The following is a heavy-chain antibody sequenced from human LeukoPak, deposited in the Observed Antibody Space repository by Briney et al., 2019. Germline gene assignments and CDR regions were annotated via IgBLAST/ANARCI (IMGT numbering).Heavy chain of an antibody. CDR2: ISKDGSDK. Sequence: WRSLRLSCAASGFTFSDYAMHWVRQAPGKGLEWVAVISKDGSDKYYPGSVRGRFTISRDNSKNTIYLQMDSLRAEDTAIYYCARDYWWNYDYWGQGTLVTVSS. D-gene: IGHD1-7*01. V-gene: IGHV3-30-3*01. CDR3: ARDYWWNYDY. J-gene: IGHJ4*02. CDR1: GFTFSDYA.